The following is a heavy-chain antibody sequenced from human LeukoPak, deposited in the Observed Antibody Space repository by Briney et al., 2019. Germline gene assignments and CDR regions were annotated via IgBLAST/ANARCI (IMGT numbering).Heavy chain of an antibody. CDR1: GFTFSHFW. Sequence: GGSLRLSCAASGFTFSHFWMSWVRQAPGKGLEWVAYIKKTGSETYYVDSVKGRFTITRDNTRNSLFLQMYSLRAEDTAVYFCAREDGYCSGGNCYSYFDSWGQGTLVTVSS. J-gene: IGHJ4*02. D-gene: IGHD2-15*01. CDR2: IKKTGSET. V-gene: IGHV3-7*01. CDR3: AREDGYCSGGNCYSYFDS.